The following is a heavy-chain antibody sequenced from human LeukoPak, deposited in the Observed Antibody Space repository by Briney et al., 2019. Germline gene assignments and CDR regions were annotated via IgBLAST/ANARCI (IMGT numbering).Heavy chain of an antibody. Sequence: GGSLRLSCAASGFTFSSYAMSWVRQAPGKGLEWVSAISGSGGSTYYADSVKGRFTTSRDNAKNSLYLQMNSLRAEDTAVYYCARSMEEWELLFGYWGQGTLVTVSS. CDR3: ARSMEEWELLFGY. J-gene: IGHJ4*02. V-gene: IGHV3-23*01. D-gene: IGHD1-26*01. CDR2: ISGSGGST. CDR1: GFTFSSYA.